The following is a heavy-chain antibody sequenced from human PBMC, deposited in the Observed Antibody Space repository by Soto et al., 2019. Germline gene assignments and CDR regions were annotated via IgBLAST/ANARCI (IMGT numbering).Heavy chain of an antibody. Sequence: GASVKVSCKASGGTFSSYAISWVRQAPGQGLEWMGGIIPIFGTANYAQKFQGRVTITADESTSTAYMELSSLRSEDTAVYYCARLNPDIVIMDVWGQGTKVTVSS. CDR1: GGTFSSYA. D-gene: IGHD2-15*01. J-gene: IGHJ6*02. V-gene: IGHV1-69*13. CDR3: ARLNPDIVIMDV. CDR2: IIPIFGTA.